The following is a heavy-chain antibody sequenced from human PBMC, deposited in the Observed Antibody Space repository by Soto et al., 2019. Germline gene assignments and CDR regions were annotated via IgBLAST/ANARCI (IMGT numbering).Heavy chain of an antibody. V-gene: IGHV3-30*18. CDR3: AKGVIYCSSTSCYFWFDP. Sequence: GGSLRLSCAASGFTFGSYGMHWFRQAPGKGLEWVAVISYDGSNKYYADSVKGRFTISRDNSKNTLYLQMNSLRAEDTAVYYCAKGVIYCSSTSCYFWFDPWGQGTLVTVSP. J-gene: IGHJ5*02. CDR1: GFTFGSYG. D-gene: IGHD2-2*01. CDR2: ISYDGSNK.